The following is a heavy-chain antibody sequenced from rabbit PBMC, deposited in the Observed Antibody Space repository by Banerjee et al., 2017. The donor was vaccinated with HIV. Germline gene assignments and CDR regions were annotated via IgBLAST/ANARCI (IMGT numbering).Heavy chain of an antibody. CDR2: IGTADGNT. V-gene: IGHV1S45*01. D-gene: IGHD4-2*01. Sequence: QEQLVESGGDLVKPGASLTLTCTASGFSFSSVYDMCWVRQAPGKGLEWIACIGTADGNTLYANWAKGRFTISKTPSTTVTLQMTSLTAADTATYFCARRADYAGGGNFNLWGQGTLVTVS. CDR3: ARRADYAGGGNFNL. CDR1: GFSFSSVYD. J-gene: IGHJ4*01.